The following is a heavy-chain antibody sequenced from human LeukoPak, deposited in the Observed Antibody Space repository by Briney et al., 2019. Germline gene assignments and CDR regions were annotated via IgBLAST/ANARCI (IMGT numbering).Heavy chain of an antibody. D-gene: IGHD2-2*01. CDR3: AAIVVVTAAIDY. Sequence: SETLSLTCTVSGVSISDAAYCWRWIRQHPGKGLESIGYISYSGSTYYNPSLKSRVTISVDTSKNQFSLKLRSVTAADTAVYYCAAIVVVTAAIDYWGQGILVTVSS. CDR1: GVSISDAAYC. CDR2: ISYSGST. V-gene: IGHV4-31*03. J-gene: IGHJ4*02.